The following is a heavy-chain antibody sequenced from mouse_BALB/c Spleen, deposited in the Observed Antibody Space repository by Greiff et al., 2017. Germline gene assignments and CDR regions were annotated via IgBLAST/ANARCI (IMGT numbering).Heavy chain of an antibody. CDR3: ADLLPSRGFAY. CDR2: ISYSGST. V-gene: IGHV3-2*02. D-gene: IGHD1-1*01. CDR1: GYSITSDYA. J-gene: IGHJ3*01. Sequence: EVKLMESGPGLVKPSQSLSLTCTVTGYSITSDYAWNWIRQFPGNKLEWMGYISYSGSTSYNPSLKSRISITRDTSKNQFFLQLNSVTTEDTATYYCADLLPSRGFAYWGQGTLVTVSA.